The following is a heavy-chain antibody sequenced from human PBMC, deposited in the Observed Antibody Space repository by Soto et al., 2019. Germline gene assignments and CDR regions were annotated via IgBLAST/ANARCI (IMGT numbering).Heavy chain of an antibody. V-gene: IGHV1-46*01. Sequence: ASVKVSCKASGYTFTSYYMPWVRQAPGQGLEWMGIINPSGGSTSYAQKFQGRVTMTRDTSTSTVYMELSSLRSEDTAVYYCARAGHYYDSCGYLDYWGQGTLVTVSS. CDR3: ARAGHYYDSCGYLDY. J-gene: IGHJ4*02. D-gene: IGHD3-22*01. CDR2: INPSGGST. CDR1: GYTFTSYY.